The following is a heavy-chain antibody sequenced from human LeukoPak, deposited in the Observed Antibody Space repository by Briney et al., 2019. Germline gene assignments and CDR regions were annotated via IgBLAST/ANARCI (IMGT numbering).Heavy chain of an antibody. CDR1: GGTFSSYA. Sequence: GASVKVSCKASGGTFSSYAISWVRQAPGQGLEWMGGIIPIFGTANYAQKFQGRVTITADESTSTAYMELSSLRSEDTAVYNCARGGKSPAPIDYWGQGTLVTVSS. V-gene: IGHV1-69*13. CDR2: IIPIFGTA. D-gene: IGHD3-10*01. CDR3: ARGGKSPAPIDY. J-gene: IGHJ4*02.